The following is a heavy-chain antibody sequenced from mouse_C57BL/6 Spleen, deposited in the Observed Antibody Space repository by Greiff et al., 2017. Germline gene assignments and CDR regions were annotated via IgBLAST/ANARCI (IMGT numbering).Heavy chain of an antibody. CDR3: ARNTTVVARYYFDY. CDR1: GFTFSSYG. Sequence: EVKGVESGGDLVKPGGSLKLSCAASGFTFSSYGMSWVRQTPDKRLEWVATISSGGSYTYYPDSVKGRFTFTRDNSKNTLYLQLSSLKSEDTAMYYCARNTTVVARYYFDYWGQGTTLTVSS. D-gene: IGHD1-1*01. V-gene: IGHV5-6*01. CDR2: ISSGGSYT. J-gene: IGHJ2*01.